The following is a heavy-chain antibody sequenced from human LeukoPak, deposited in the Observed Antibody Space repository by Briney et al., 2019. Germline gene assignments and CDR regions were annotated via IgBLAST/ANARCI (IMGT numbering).Heavy chain of an antibody. CDR2: IWYDGSNK. CDR3: ARSFAHFDAFDI. CDR1: GFTFSSYG. J-gene: IGHJ3*02. V-gene: IGHV3-33*01. Sequence: GGSLRLSCAASGFTFSSYGMHWVRQAPGKGLEWVAVIWYDGSNKYYADSVKGRFTISRDNSKNTLYLQMNSLRAEDTAVYYCARSFAHFDAFDIWGQGTMVTVS. D-gene: IGHD2/OR15-2a*01.